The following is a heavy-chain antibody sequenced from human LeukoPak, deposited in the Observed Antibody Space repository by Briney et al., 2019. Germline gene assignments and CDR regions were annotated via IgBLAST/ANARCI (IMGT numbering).Heavy chain of an antibody. V-gene: IGHV3-9*01. CDR2: ISWNSGSI. Sequence: PGRSLRLSWAASGFTFDDYAMHWVRQAPGKGLGWVSGISWNSGSIGYVDSVKGRFTISRDNAKNSLYLQMNSLRAEDTALYYCARTDYDILTGFYYFDYWGQGTLVTVSS. CDR1: GFTFDDYA. J-gene: IGHJ4*02. CDR3: ARTDYDILTGFYYFDY. D-gene: IGHD3-9*01.